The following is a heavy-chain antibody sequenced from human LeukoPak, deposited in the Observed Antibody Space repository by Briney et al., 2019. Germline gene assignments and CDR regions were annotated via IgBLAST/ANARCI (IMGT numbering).Heavy chain of an antibody. Sequence: SETLSLTCTGSGGPISSYYWSWIRQPAGKGLEWIWRIYTSGSTKYHPSLKKRVTMSVDTSKNQSSLQMSSVTAADTAVYYCARDDYYDSSGCDDAFDIWGQGTMVTVSS. D-gene: IGHD3-22*01. CDR1: GGPISSYY. J-gene: IGHJ3*02. CDR3: ARDDYYDSSGCDDAFDI. CDR2: IYTSGST. V-gene: IGHV4-4*07.